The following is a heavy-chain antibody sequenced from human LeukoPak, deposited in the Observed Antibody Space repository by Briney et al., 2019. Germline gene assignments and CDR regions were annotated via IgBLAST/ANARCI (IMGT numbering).Heavy chain of an antibody. CDR3: AREPLEVGATYWFDP. J-gene: IGHJ5*02. V-gene: IGHV4-39*07. CDR2: IYYSGST. D-gene: IGHD1-26*01. Sequence: SETLSLTCTVSGGSISSYYWGWIRQPPGKGLEWIGSIYYSGSTYYNPSLKSRVTISVDTSKNQFSLKLSSVTAADTAVYYCAREPLEVGATYWFDPWGQGTLVTVSS. CDR1: GGSISSYY.